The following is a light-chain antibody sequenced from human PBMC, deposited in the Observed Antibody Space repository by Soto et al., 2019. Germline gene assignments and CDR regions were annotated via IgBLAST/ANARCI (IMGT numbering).Light chain of an antibody. J-gene: IGLJ2*01. CDR1: SSNVGKHNL. V-gene: IGLV2-23*02. CDR2: EVT. Sequence: HSALTQPASVSGSPGQSITISCTGSSSNVGKHNLASWYQQHPGKVPKLIIHEVTKRPSGVSNRFSGSKSGNTASLTISGLQAEDEADYYCCSYADNGAVVFGGGTKLTVL. CDR3: CSYADNGAVV.